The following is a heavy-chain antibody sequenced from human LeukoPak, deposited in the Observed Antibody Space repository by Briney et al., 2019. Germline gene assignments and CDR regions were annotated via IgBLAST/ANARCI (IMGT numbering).Heavy chain of an antibody. J-gene: IGHJ4*02. CDR2: ISSSSSTI. CDR3: ARENSGSYYQRDY. D-gene: IGHD1-26*01. V-gene: IGHV3-48*01. Sequence: GGSLRLSCAASGFTFSSYSMNWVRQPSGKGLEWVSYISSSSSTIYYADSVKGRFTISRDNAKNSLYLQMNSLRAEDTSVYYCARENSGSYYQRDYWGQGTLVTVSS. CDR1: GFTFSSYS.